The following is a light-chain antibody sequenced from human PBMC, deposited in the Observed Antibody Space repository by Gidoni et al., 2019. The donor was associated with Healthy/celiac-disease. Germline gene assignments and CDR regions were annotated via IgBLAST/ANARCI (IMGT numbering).Light chain of an antibody. V-gene: IGKV2-28*01. Sequence: IVMTQSPLSLPVTPGEPASIPCRSSQSLLHSNGYNYLDCYLQKPGQSPQLLIYWGSNRASGVPDRFRGSGSGTDFTLKISRGGAEDVGVYYCMQALQTPWTFGQGTKVEIK. CDR1: QSLLHSNGYNY. CDR3: MQALQTPWT. CDR2: WGS. J-gene: IGKJ1*01.